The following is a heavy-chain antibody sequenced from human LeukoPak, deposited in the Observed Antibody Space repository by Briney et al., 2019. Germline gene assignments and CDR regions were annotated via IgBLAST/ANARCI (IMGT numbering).Heavy chain of an antibody. V-gene: IGHV5-51*01. CDR2: IYPADFDT. Sequence: GESLKISCQGSGSTFKTYWIAWVRQMPGNGLQWMGSIYPADFDTRYSPSFQGQVTISADKSINTAYLQWNTLKASDTAKYYCARLGAVARGIDYWGQGTLVTGSS. CDR1: GSTFKTYW. D-gene: IGHD6-19*01. CDR3: ARLGAVARGIDY. J-gene: IGHJ4*02.